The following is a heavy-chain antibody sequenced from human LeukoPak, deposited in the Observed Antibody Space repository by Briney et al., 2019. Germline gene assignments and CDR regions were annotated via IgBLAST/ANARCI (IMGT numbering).Heavy chain of an antibody. CDR3: ARTTSVTTKPVGY. Sequence: GRSLRLSCEAAGFTFSLYGIHWVRQAPGKGLEWVAVISHDGSNKDYADSVRGRFAISRDNSKNTVYLQVNSLRAEDTAVYYCARTTSVTTKPVGYWGQGTLVTVSS. V-gene: IGHV3-30*03. CDR2: ISHDGSNK. J-gene: IGHJ4*02. D-gene: IGHD4-17*01. CDR1: GFTFSLYG.